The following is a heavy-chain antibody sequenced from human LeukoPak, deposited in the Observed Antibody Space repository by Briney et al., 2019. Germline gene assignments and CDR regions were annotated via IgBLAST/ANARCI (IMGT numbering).Heavy chain of an antibody. CDR2: IKTKADNYAT. J-gene: IGHJ6*04. CDR1: GLTFNVSA. Sequence: GGSLKLSCSASGLTFNVSAIHWVRQASGKGLEWVGRIKTKADNYATAYAASVKGRFTISRDDSTNTAYLQMNSLKTEDTAVYYCTHPAYYYNVDVWGKGTTVTVSS. V-gene: IGHV3-73*01. D-gene: IGHD6-25*01. CDR3: THPAYYYNVDV.